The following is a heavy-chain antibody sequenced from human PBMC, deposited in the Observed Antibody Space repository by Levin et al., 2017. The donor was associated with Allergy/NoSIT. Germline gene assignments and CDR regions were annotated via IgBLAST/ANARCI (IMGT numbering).Heavy chain of an antibody. J-gene: IGHJ3*02. CDR1: GFTFSNAW. CDR2: IKSKTDGGTT. CDR3: TTDLLYDSSGYPMNAFDI. V-gene: IGHV3-15*01. D-gene: IGHD3-22*01. Sequence: SGGSLRLSCAASGFTFSNAWMSWVRQAPGKGLEWVGRIKSKTDGGTTDYAAPVKGRFTISRDDSKNTLYLQMNSLKTEDTAVYYCTTDLLYDSSGYPMNAFDIWGQGTMVTVSS.